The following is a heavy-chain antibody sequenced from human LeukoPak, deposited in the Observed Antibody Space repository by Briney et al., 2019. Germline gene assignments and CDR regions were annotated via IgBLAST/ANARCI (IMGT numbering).Heavy chain of an antibody. CDR3: ASNYGGDYAIDY. Sequence: SGTLSLTCAVSGDSFSSNNWWGWVRQPPGKGLEWIGQIYHSGTTDYNPSLKSRVTISVDTSKNQFSLKLSSVTAADTAVYYCASNYGGDYAIDYWGQGTLVTVSS. D-gene: IGHD4-17*01. V-gene: IGHV4-4*02. J-gene: IGHJ4*02. CDR2: IYHSGTT. CDR1: GDSFSSNNW.